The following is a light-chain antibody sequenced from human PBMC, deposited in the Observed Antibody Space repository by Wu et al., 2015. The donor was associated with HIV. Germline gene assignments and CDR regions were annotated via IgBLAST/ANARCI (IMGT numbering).Light chain of an antibody. CDR1: QSISEW. V-gene: IGKV1-5*03. CDR2: KAS. CDR3: QQYHSHPGT. Sequence: DIQMTPSPSTLSASVGDTVSITCRASQSISEWLAWYQQKPGKAPKLLIYKASGLQSGVPSRFSGSGSGTQFTLTISSLQPDDFANYYCQQYHSHPGTFGQGTKVEI. J-gene: IGKJ2*01.